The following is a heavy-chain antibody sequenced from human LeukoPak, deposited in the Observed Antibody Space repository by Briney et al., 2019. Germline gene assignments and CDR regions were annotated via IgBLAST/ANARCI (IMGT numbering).Heavy chain of an antibody. CDR1: GGSFSGYY. J-gene: IGHJ6*02. CDR3: ARVTGEGVSYGMDV. D-gene: IGHD5/OR15-5a*01. V-gene: IGHV4-34*01. CDR2: INHSGST. Sequence: RSSETLSLTCAVYGGSFSGYYWSWIRQPPGKGLEWIGEINHSGSTNYNPSLKSRVTISVDASKNQFSLKLSSVTAADTAVYYCARVTGEGVSYGMDVWGQGTTVSVSS.